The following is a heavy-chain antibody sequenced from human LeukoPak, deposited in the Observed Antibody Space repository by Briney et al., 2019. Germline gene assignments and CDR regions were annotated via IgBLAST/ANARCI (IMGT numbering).Heavy chain of an antibody. V-gene: IGHV4-4*09. CDR1: GGPIGGDY. CDR3: AIILGSGVWYGFDI. Sequence: PSETLSLTCSVSGGPIGGDYWSWIRQPPGKALEWIGYIYTTGRTNYNPSLKSRVTISVDTSKNQFSLKLNSVTAADTAVYYCAIILGSGVWYGFDIWGQGTMVTVSS. CDR2: IYTTGRT. J-gene: IGHJ3*02. D-gene: IGHD2-21*01.